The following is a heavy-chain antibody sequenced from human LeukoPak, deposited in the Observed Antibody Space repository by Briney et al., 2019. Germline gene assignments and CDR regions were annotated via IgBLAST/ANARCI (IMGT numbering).Heavy chain of an antibody. D-gene: IGHD3-22*01. CDR1: GFTFSSYA. J-gene: IGHJ4*02. CDR2: ISDSGGST. V-gene: IGHV3-23*01. CDR3: AKPAQDYYDSSGYYEVGPSDY. Sequence: PGGSLRLSCAASGFTFSSYAMSWVRQAPGKGLEWVSAISDSGGSTYYADSVKGRFTISRDNSKNTLYLQMNSLRAEDTAVYYCAKPAQDYYDSSGYYEVGPSDYWGQGTLVTVSS.